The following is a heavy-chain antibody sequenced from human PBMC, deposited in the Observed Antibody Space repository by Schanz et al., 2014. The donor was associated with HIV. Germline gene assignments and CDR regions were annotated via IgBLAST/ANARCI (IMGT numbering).Heavy chain of an antibody. D-gene: IGHD1-26*01. J-gene: IGHJ4*02. CDR1: GFTFRDSV. V-gene: IGHV3-23*01. CDR2: ISSTSTYR. Sequence: EVQLLESGGNLVHPGGSLRLSCAASGFTFRDSVVSWVRQAPGKGLEWIASISSTSTYRFYAGSVKGRFTISRDNSEDTLYLQMNSLGVDDTAVYFCAKGRYMGATLVQFDYWGQGTLVTVPS. CDR3: AKGRYMGATLVQFDY.